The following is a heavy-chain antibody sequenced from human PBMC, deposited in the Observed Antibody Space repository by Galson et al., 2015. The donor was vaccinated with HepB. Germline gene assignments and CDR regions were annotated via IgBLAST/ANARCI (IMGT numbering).Heavy chain of an antibody. CDR1: GYTFTSYA. Sequence: SVKVSCKASGYTFTSYAMHWVRQAPGQRLEWMGWINAGNGNTKYSQKFQGRVTITRDTSASTAYMELSSLRSEDTAVYYCARVYYDSSGYLLRYYYGMDVWGQGTTVTVSS. CDR2: INAGNGNT. CDR3: ARVYYDSSGYLLRYYYGMDV. D-gene: IGHD3-22*01. J-gene: IGHJ6*02. V-gene: IGHV1-3*01.